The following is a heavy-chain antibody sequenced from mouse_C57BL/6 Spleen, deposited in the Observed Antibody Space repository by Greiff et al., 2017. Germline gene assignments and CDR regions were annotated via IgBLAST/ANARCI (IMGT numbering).Heavy chain of an antibody. D-gene: IGHD1-1*01. J-gene: IGHJ2*01. V-gene: IGHV1-26*01. Sequence: EVQLQQSGPELVKPGASVKISCKASGYTFTDYYMNWVKQSHGKSLEWIGDINPNNGGTSYNQKFKGKATLTVDKSSSTAYMELRSLTSEDSAVYDCARRGYYGYYFDYWGQGTTLTVSS. CDR1: GYTFTDYY. CDR2: INPNNGGT. CDR3: ARRGYYGYYFDY.